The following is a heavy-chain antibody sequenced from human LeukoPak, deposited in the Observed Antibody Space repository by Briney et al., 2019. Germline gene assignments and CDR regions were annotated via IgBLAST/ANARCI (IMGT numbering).Heavy chain of an antibody. Sequence: GASVKVSCKASGGTFSNYAITWVRQAPGQGLEWMGGIIPILDTTTYAQKFQGRITITADDSTSTAYMELSGLRSDDTAMYYCARDFYYENSGYDYWGQGSLVTVSS. CDR3: ARDFYYENSGYDY. V-gene: IGHV1-69*13. D-gene: IGHD3-22*01. J-gene: IGHJ4*02. CDR2: IIPILDTT. CDR1: GGTFSNYA.